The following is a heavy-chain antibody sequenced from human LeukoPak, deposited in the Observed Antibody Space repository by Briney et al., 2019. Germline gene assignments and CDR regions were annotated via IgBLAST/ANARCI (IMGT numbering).Heavy chain of an antibody. CDR3: AREIVVVAATPVSFDY. CDR2: IYYSGST. V-gene: IGHV4-39*07. CDR1: GGSISSSSYY. J-gene: IGHJ4*02. D-gene: IGHD2-15*01. Sequence: SETLSLTCTVSGGSISSSSYYWGWIRQPPGKGLEWIGSIYYSGSTYYNPSLKSRVTISVDTSKNQFSLKLSSVTAADTAVYYCAREIVVVAATPVSFDYWGQGTLVTVSS.